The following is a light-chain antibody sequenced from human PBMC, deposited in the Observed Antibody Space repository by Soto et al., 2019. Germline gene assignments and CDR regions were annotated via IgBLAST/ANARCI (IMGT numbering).Light chain of an antibody. CDR3: SSYTTSSTRV. CDR2: EVS. V-gene: IGLV2-14*01. Sequence: QSVLTQPASVSGSPGQSIASSCTGSSSDVGFYNYVSWYQQHPGEVPKLIIFEVSNRPSGVSNRFSGSKSGNTASLTISGLQAEDEAAYYCSSYTTSSTRVFGTGTKVTVL. CDR1: SSDVGFYNY. J-gene: IGLJ1*01.